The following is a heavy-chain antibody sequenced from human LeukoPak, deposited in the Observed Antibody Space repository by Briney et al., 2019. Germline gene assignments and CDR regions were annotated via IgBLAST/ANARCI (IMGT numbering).Heavy chain of an antibody. D-gene: IGHD3-3*01. V-gene: IGHV1-18*01. CDR2: ISVYNGNT. J-gene: IGHJ4*02. Sequence: ASVRVSCKASGYTFSIYGFSWVRQAPGQGLEWMGWISVYNGNTNYAQKFQGRVTMTRDMSTSTVYMELSSLRSEDTAVYYCARDLLETDYWGQGTLVTVSS. CDR1: GYTFSIYG. CDR3: ARDLLETDY.